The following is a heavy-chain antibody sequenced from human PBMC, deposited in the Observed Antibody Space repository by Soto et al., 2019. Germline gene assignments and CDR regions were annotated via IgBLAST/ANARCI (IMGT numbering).Heavy chain of an antibody. D-gene: IGHD3-3*01. Sequence: QLQLQESGPGLVKTSQTLSLTCSVSGDSIISGGYYWTWLRQYPGKGLEYIGYIYYSGRTYYNPSLESRDTISLDASKTQFSPSLSSVTAADTAVYYCSVGRGFWCRTDSWGQGTLVTVSS. V-gene: IGHV4-31*03. CDR2: IYYSGRT. CDR1: GDSIISGGYY. CDR3: SVGRGFWCRTDS. J-gene: IGHJ4*02.